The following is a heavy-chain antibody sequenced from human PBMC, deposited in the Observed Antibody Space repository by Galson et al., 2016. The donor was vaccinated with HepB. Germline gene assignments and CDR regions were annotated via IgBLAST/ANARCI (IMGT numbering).Heavy chain of an antibody. CDR3: AREVVPASNGYYYYCGMDV. CDR1: GFTFSSYA. J-gene: IGHJ6*02. V-gene: IGHV3-30-3*01. D-gene: IGHD2-2*01. Sequence: SLRLSCAASGFTFSSYAMHWVRQAPGKGLEWVAVISYDGSNKYYADSVKGRFTISRDKSKNTLYLQMNSLRAEDTAVYYCAREVVPASNGYYYYCGMDVWGQGTTVTVSS. CDR2: ISYDGSNK.